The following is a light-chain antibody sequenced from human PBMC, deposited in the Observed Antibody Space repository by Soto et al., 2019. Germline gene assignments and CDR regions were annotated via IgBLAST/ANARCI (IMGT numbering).Light chain of an antibody. Sequence: QSVLTQPPSASGTPGQRVTISCSGSSSNIGSNYVYWYQQLPGTAPKLLIYRNNQRPLGVPDRFSGSKPGTSASLAISGLRSEDEADYYCAAWDDSLSGSYVFGTGTKVTVL. J-gene: IGLJ1*01. CDR1: SSNIGSNY. CDR3: AAWDDSLSGSYV. CDR2: RNN. V-gene: IGLV1-47*01.